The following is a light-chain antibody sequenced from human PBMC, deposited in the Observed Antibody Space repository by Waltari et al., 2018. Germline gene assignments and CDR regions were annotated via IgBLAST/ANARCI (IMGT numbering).Light chain of an antibody. CDR3: AAWDDSLKGQV. Sequence: QSVVTQPPSASGTPGQTVTISCSGTTSNIGSYAVNWYQQLPGTAPRPLSYSNDQPPSGVPDRFYGSQSGTSAALAMSGLQSEDGADYYCAAWDDSLKGQVFGGGTKLTVL. CDR2: SND. CDR1: TSNIGSYA. J-gene: IGLJ3*02. V-gene: IGLV1-44*01.